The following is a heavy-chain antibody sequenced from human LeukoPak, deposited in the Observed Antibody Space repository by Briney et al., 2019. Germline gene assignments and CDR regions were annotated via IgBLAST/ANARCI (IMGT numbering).Heavy chain of an antibody. CDR1: GFTFSSYG. J-gene: IGHJ4*02. D-gene: IGHD2/OR15-2a*01. Sequence: GGSLRLSCAASGFTFSSYGMHWVRQAPGKGLEWVALIWYDGSNKYYTDSVKGRLTISRDNSKNTLYLQMNSLRAEDTAVYYCAREGPRGNSQFDYWGQGTLVTASS. CDR3: AREGPRGNSQFDY. V-gene: IGHV3-33*01. CDR2: IWYDGSNK.